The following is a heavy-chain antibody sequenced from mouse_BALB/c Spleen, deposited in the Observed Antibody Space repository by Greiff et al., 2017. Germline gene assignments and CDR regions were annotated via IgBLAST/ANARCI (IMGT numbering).Heavy chain of an antibody. CDR3: ARDTTVDWYFDV. V-gene: IGHV5-6-5*01. J-gene: IGHJ1*01. CDR2: ISSGGST. CDR1: GFTFSSYA. D-gene: IGHD1-1*01. Sequence: VQLKESGGGLVKPGGSLKLSCAASGFTFSSYAMSWVRQTPEKRLEWVASISSGGSTYYPDSVKGRFTISRDNARNILYLQMSSLRSEDTAMYYCARDTTVDWYFDVWGAGTTVTVSS.